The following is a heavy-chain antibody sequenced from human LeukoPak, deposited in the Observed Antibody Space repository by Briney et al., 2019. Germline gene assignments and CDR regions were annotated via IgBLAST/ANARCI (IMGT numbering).Heavy chain of an antibody. D-gene: IGHD6-13*01. CDR2: ISGSGGST. CDR3: AKDIRGSTSWYGLDY. CDR1: GFTFSSYG. V-gene: IGHV3-23*01. J-gene: IGHJ4*02. Sequence: GGSLRLSCAASGFTFSSYGMSWVRQAPGKGLEWVSAISGSGGSTYYADSVKGRFTISRDNSKNSLYLQMNSLRPEDTALYYCAKDIRGSTSWYGLDYWGQGTLVTVSS.